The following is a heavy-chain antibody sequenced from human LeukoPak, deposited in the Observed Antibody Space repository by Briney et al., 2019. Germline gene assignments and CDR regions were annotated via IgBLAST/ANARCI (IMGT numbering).Heavy chain of an antibody. CDR2: IYYSGST. D-gene: IGHD2-15*01. V-gene: IGHV4-30-4*01. CDR1: GGSISSGDYY. Sequence: PSETLSLTCTVSGGSISSGDYYWSWIRQPPGKGLEWIGYIYYSGSTYYNPSLKSRVTILVDTSKNQFSLKLSSVTAADTAVYYCARDAEGSYFDYWGQGTLVTVSS. J-gene: IGHJ4*02. CDR3: ARDAEGSYFDY.